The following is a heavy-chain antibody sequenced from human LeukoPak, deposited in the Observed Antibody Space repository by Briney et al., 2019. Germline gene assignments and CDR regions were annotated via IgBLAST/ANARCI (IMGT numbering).Heavy chain of an antibody. CDR3: ATMPPRGRGAIRYYFDY. J-gene: IGHJ4*02. V-gene: IGHV1-24*01. D-gene: IGHD3-16*02. Sequence: GASVKVSCKVSGYTLTELSMHWVRQAPGKGPEWMGGFDPEDGETIYAQKFQGRVTMTEDTSTDTAYMELSSLRSEDTAVYYCATMPPRGRGAIRYYFDYWGQGTLVTVSS. CDR2: FDPEDGET. CDR1: GYTLTELS.